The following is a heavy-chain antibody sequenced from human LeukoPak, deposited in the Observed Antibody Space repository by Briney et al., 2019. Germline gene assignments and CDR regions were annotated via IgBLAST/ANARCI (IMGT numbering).Heavy chain of an antibody. Sequence: GGSLRLSCAASGFTFSSYAMSWVRQAPGKGLEWVSAISGGGGSTYYADSVKGRFTISRDISKNTLYMQMNSLGAEDTAVYYCAKRAPMVRGRTDYQYGMDVWGQGTTVTVSS. CDR2: ISGGGGST. CDR1: GFTFSSYA. V-gene: IGHV3-23*01. J-gene: IGHJ6*02. D-gene: IGHD3-10*01. CDR3: AKRAPMVRGRTDYQYGMDV.